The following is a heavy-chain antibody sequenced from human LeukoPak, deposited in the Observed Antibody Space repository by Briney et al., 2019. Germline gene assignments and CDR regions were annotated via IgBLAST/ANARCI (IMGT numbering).Heavy chain of an antibody. D-gene: IGHD6-19*01. Sequence: SETLSLTCTVSGGSISSGGYYWSWIRQHPGKGLEWIGYIYYSGSTYYNPSLKSRVTISVDTSKNQFSLKLNSVTAADTAVYFCARVGGSGWFDYWGQGTLVAASS. J-gene: IGHJ4*02. V-gene: IGHV4-31*03. CDR3: ARVGGSGWFDY. CDR1: GGSISSGGYY. CDR2: IYYSGST.